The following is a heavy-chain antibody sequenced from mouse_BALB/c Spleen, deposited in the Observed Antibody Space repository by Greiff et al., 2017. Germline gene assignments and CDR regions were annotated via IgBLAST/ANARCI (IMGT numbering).Heavy chain of an antibody. J-gene: IGHJ3*01. CDR2: INPYNGDT. Sequence: VQLQQSGPELVKPGASVKISCKASGYSFTGYFMNWVMQSHGKSLEWIGRINPYNGDTFYNQKFKGKATLTVDKSSTTAHMELRSLASEDSAVYYCARSDGIFDGYYSFAYWGQGTLVTVS. D-gene: IGHD2-3*01. CDR3: ARSDGIFDGYYSFAY. CDR1: GYSFTGYF. V-gene: IGHV1-20*02.